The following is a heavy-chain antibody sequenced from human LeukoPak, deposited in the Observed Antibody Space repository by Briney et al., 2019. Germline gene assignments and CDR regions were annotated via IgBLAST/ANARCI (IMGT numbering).Heavy chain of an antibody. J-gene: IGHJ5*02. Sequence: TSETLSLTCTVSGGSISTSNYYWGWIRQPPGKGLEWIGRIYHGGSTYYNPSLESRVTMSEGTSKNQFSLKLSSVTAADTAVYYCARSYSSSWYHNWFDPWGQGTLVTVSS. D-gene: IGHD6-13*01. CDR3: ARSYSSSWYHNWFDP. V-gene: IGHV4-39*07. CDR2: IYHGGST. CDR1: GGSISTSNYY.